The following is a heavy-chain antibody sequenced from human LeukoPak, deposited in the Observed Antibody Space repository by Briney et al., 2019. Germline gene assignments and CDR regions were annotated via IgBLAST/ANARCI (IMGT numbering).Heavy chain of an antibody. CDR1: GYTFTGYY. D-gene: IGHD2-2*01. V-gene: IGHV1-2*02. Sequence: GASVKVSCKASGYTFTGYYMHWVRQAPGQGLEWMGWINPNSGGTNYAQKFQGRVTMTRSTSISTAYMELSRLRSGDTAVYYWARDPSIVLVPAAIDYWGQGTLVTVSP. CDR2: INPNSGGT. J-gene: IGHJ4*02. CDR3: ARDPSIVLVPAAIDY.